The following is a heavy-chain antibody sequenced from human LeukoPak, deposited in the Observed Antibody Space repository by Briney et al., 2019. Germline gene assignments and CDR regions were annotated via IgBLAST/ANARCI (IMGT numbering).Heavy chain of an antibody. D-gene: IGHD4-17*01. V-gene: IGHV3-53*01. CDR3: ARDSVTTEGYYYYGMDV. Sequence: GGSLRLSCAASGFTFSSYAMSWVRQAPGKGLEWVSVIYSGGSTYYADSVKGRFTISRDNSKNTLYLQMNSLRAEDTAVYYCARDSVTTEGYYYYGMDVWGQGTTVTVSS. CDR1: GFTFSSYA. CDR2: IYSGGST. J-gene: IGHJ6*02.